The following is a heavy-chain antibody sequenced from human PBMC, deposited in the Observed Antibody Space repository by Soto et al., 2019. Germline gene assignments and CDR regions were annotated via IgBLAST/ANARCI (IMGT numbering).Heavy chain of an antibody. D-gene: IGHD1-26*01. J-gene: IGHJ6*02. CDR3: ARDRVVGATTDYYYYYGMDV. CDR1: GFTFSSYG. V-gene: IGHV3-33*01. Sequence: QVQLVESGGGVVQPGRSLRLSCAASGFTFSSYGMHWVRQAPGKGLEWVAVIWYDGSNKYYADSVKGRFTISRDNSKNTLYLQMNSLRAEDTAVYYCARDRVVGATTDYYYYYGMDVWGQGTTVTVSS. CDR2: IWYDGSNK.